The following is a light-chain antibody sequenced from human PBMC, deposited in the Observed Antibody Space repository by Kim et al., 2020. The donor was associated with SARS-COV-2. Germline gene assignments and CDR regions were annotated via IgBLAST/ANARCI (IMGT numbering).Light chain of an antibody. CDR3: RAWDSSTAT. Sequence: SYELTQPPSVSVSPGQTASITCSGDKLGDKYACWYQQKPGQSPVLIIYQDSKRPSGIPERFSGSNSGNTATLTISGTQAMDEADYYCRAWDSSTATFGGGTQLTVL. CDR2: QDS. J-gene: IGLJ2*01. CDR1: KLGDKY. V-gene: IGLV3-1*01.